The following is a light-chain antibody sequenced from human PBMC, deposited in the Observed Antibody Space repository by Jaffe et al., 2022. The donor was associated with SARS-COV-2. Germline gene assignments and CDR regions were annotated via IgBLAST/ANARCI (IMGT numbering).Light chain of an antibody. Sequence: QSALTQPASVSGSPGQSITISCTGTSSDVGGYNSVSWYQQYPGKAPKLMIYEVSNRPSGVPDRFSGSKSGNTASLTISGLQAEDEADYYCSSYRSSFIHVFGTGTKVTVL. CDR2: EVS. J-gene: IGLJ1*01. CDR1: SSDVGGYNS. V-gene: IGLV2-14*01. CDR3: SSYRSSFIHV.